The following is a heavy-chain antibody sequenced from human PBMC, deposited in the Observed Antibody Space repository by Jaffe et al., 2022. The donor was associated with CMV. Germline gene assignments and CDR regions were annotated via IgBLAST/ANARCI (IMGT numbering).Heavy chain of an antibody. CDR1: GGSISSSSYY. J-gene: IGHJ5*02. D-gene: IGHD3-3*01. V-gene: IGHV4-39*01. CDR2: IYYSGST. CDR3: ARHRSRYQFGFLEWSQGGGWFDP. Sequence: QLQLQESGPGLVKPSETLSLTCTVSGGSISSSSYYWGWIRQPPGKGLEWIGSIYYSGSTYYNPSLKSRVTISVDTSKNQFSLKLSSVTAADTAVYYCARHRSRYQFGFLEWSQGGGWFDPWGQGTLVTVSS.